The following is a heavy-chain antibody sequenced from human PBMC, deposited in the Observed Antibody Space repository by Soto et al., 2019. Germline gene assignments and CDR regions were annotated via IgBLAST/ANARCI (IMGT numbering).Heavy chain of an antibody. CDR2: ISSSGSTI. D-gene: IGHD3-3*01. CDR1: GFTFSSYE. CDR3: ATFIYDFWSGSFYGMDV. V-gene: IGHV3-48*03. J-gene: IGHJ6*02. Sequence: GGSLRLSCAASGFTFSSYEMNWVRQAPGKGLEWVSYISSSGSTIYYADSVKGRFTISRDNAKNSLYLQMNSLRAEDTAVYYCATFIYDFWSGSFYGMDVWGQGTTVTVSS.